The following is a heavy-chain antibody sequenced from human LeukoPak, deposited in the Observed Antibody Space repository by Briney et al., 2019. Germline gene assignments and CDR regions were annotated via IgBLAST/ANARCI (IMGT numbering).Heavy chain of an antibody. D-gene: IGHD3-9*01. V-gene: IGHV3-23*01. Sequence: GGSLRLTCAASGFTFSSYGMSWVRQAPGKGLEWVSAISGSGDSTYYAESVKGRFTISRDNSKNTLYLQMNSLRAEDTAVYYCAKGVGFDWLLGAFDIGGQGTRVTVSS. CDR3: AKGVGFDWLLGAFDI. CDR2: ISGSGDST. CDR1: GFTFSSYG. J-gene: IGHJ3*02.